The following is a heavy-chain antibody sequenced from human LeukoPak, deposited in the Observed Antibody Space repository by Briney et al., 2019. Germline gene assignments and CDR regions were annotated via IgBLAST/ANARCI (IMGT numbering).Heavy chain of an antibody. CDR1: GFTFNTYS. CDR2: ISSGSSYI. D-gene: IGHD1-26*01. Sequence: MPGGSLRLSCAASGFTFNTYSVNWVRQAPGKGLEWVSSISSGSSYIFYADSMKGRFTISRDNAKTSLYLQMNCLRAEDTAVYYCARQVGVDDAFDIWGQGTKVTVSS. J-gene: IGHJ3*02. CDR3: ARQVGVDDAFDI. V-gene: IGHV3-21*01.